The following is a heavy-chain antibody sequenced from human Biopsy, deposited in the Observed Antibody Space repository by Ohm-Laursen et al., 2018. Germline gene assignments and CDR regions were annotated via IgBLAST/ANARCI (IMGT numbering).Heavy chain of an antibody. V-gene: IGHV1-69*01. CDR2: TIAPSGTT. J-gene: IGHJ6*02. Sequence: GSSVKVSCKTFGGTLSKYAMSWVRQAPGQGLEWLGATIAPSGTTNNAQRFQGRLSITADESATSVYMELSCLTSEDTAVYYCARTGTYYHDSSLYYFYGLDLWGQGSTVTVFS. CDR3: ARTGTYYHDSSLYYFYGLDL. D-gene: IGHD3-22*01. CDR1: GGTLSKYA.